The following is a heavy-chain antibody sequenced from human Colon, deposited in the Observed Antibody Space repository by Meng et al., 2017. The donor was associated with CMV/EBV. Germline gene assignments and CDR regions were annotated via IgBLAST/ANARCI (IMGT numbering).Heavy chain of an antibody. CDR2: LGGSGGIT. J-gene: IGHJ4*02. D-gene: IGHD2-15*01. V-gene: IGHV3-23*01. Sequence: LSLTCVASGFTLKTYMMTWVRQAPGKGLEWVAGLGGSGGITLYADSVKGRFTISRDFSKNTLYLQMTGLRADDSALYFCARDPIAHAGSYFDSWGQGTLVTVSS. CDR1: GFTLKTYM. CDR3: ARDPIAHAGSYFDS.